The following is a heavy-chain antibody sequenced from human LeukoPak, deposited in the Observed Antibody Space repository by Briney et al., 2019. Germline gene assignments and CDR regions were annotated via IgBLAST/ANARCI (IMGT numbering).Heavy chain of an antibody. D-gene: IGHD4-17*01. CDR2: IHSSGIT. V-gene: IGHV4-59*02. CDR3: ARDPAGDYGY. J-gene: IGHJ4*02. CDR1: GAAVSAYF. Sequence: SETLSLTCSVSGAAVSAYFWSWIRQPPGKGLEWIGYIHSSGITKYNPSLTGRVTMSVDTSKNQFSLKVMSVTSADTAVYYRARDPAGDYGYWGQGTLVTISS.